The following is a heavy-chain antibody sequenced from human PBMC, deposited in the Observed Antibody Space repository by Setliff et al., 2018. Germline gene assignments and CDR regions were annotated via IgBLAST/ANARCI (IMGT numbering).Heavy chain of an antibody. V-gene: IGHV1-2*06. J-gene: IGHJ1*01. CDR2: INPNSGGT. D-gene: IGHD6-13*01. Sequence: ASVNVSCKASGYAFIGYYMYWVRQAPGQGLEWMGRINPNSGGTEYAQKFQGRVTMTRDTSISTVYMELSSLRSDDTAVYYCARAGQLDYFQHWGQGTLVTVSS. CDR3: ARAGQLDYFQH. CDR1: GYAFIGYY.